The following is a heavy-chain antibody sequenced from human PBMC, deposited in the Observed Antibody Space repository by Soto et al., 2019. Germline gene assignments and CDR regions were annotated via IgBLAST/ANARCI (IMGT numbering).Heavy chain of an antibody. D-gene: IGHD3-3*01. J-gene: IGHJ5*02. Sequence: QVQLVQSGAEVKKPGASVKVSCKASGYTFTSYGISWVRQAPGQGLEWMGWISAYNGNTNYAQKLQGRSTMTTDTATSTAYMELRSLRSDDTAVYYCARVQLSRYYDFWSGYSHNWFDPWGQGTLVTVSS. V-gene: IGHV1-18*01. CDR3: ARVQLSRYYDFWSGYSHNWFDP. CDR2: ISAYNGNT. CDR1: GYTFTSYG.